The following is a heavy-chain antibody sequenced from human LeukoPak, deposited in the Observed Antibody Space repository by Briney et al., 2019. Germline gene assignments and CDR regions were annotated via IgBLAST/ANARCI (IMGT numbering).Heavy chain of an antibody. CDR1: GGSVSSGTYY. Sequence: SETLSLTCTVSGGSVSSGTYYWSWIRQPPGKGLEWIGYIYYSRGTNYNPSLKSRVTISVDTSKNQFSLNLSSVTAADTAVYYCATVRGYCSGGRCYYDWYFDLWGRGTLVTVSS. J-gene: IGHJ2*01. D-gene: IGHD2-15*01. CDR2: IYYSRGT. V-gene: IGHV4-61*01. CDR3: ATVRGYCSGGRCYYDWYFDL.